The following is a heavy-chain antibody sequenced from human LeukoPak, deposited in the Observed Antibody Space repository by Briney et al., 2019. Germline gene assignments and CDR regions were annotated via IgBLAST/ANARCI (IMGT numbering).Heavy chain of an antibody. J-gene: IGHJ4*02. CDR2: INHFGRT. CDR1: GGSFSGYY. V-gene: IGHV4-34*01. D-gene: IGHD5-18*01. Sequence: SETLSLTCAVYGGSFSGYYWNWIRQPLGKGLEWIGEINHFGRTKYNPSLKSRVTISGDTSKNQFSLKINSLTAADTAVYYCARSYRARQTFYSSHFFDYWGQGTLVTVSS. CDR3: ARSYRARQTFYSSHFFDY.